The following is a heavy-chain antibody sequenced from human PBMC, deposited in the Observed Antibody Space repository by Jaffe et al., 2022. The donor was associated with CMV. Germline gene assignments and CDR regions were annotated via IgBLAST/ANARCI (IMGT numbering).Heavy chain of an antibody. J-gene: IGHJ6*02. D-gene: IGHD5-12*01. CDR1: GGSISNSNYY. Sequence: QLQLQESGPGLVKPSETLSLTCTVSGGSISNSNYYWGWIRQPPGKGLEWIGSIYYSGSTYYNPSLKSRVTISVDTSKNQFSLKLSSVTAADTAVYYCARLVNNKSYDNTIYYYYGLDVWGQGTTVTVSS. V-gene: IGHV4-39*01. CDR3: ARLVNNKSYDNTIYYYYGLDV. CDR2: IYYSGST.